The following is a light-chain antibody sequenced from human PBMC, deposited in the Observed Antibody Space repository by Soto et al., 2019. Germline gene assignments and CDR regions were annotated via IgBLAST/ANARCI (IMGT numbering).Light chain of an antibody. CDR3: QYYNNWPPIT. J-gene: IGKJ5*01. V-gene: IGKV3-20*01. CDR2: GTS. Sequence: EIVVTQSPGTLSLSPGERATLSCRASQSISNDHLAWYQQKPGQAPRLLIYGTSNRATGGIADRFSGSGSGTDFTLTISRLEPEDFAVYYCQYYNNWPPITFGQGTRLEI. CDR1: QSISNDH.